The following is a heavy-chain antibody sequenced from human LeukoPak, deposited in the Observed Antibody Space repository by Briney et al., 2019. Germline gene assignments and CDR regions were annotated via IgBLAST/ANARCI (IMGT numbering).Heavy chain of an antibody. CDR1: GFTFSSYW. D-gene: IGHD2-2*01. CDR2: IKQDGSEK. CDR3: ARDFRVEHIVVVPAAMPANSSSWPLDY. Sequence: GGSLRLSCAASGFTFSSYWMSWVRQAPGKGLEWVANIKQDGSEKYYVDSVKGRFTISRDNAKNSLYLQMNSLRAEDTAVYYRARDFRVEHIVVVPAAMPANSSSWPLDYWGQGTLVTVSS. J-gene: IGHJ4*02. V-gene: IGHV3-7*01.